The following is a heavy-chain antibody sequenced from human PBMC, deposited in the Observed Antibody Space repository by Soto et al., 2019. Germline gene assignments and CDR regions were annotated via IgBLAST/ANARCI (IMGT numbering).Heavy chain of an antibody. CDR2: IKSKADGGTT. Sequence: GGSLRLSCAASGFTFSNAWMSWVRQAPGKGLEWVGRIKSKADGGTTDYAAPVKGRFTISRDDSKNTLYLLMNSLKTEDTAVYYCTTAGSTWYKYFQHWGQGNLVTVSS. J-gene: IGHJ1*01. V-gene: IGHV3-15*01. CDR1: GFTFSNAW. CDR3: TTAGSTWYKYFQH. D-gene: IGHD6-13*01.